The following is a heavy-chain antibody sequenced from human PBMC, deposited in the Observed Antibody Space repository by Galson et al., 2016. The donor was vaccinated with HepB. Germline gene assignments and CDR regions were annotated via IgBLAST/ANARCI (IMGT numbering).Heavy chain of an antibody. V-gene: IGHV1-18*01. J-gene: IGHJ4*02. CDR2: ISAYNGNT. CDR3: ARGRGFAVGDFFDY. CDR1: GYTFSSYY. Sequence: SVKVSCKVSGYTFSSYYIMWLRQAPGQGLEWMGWISAYNGNTKYAQKFQGRVTVTRDTSTSTVYMDLRRLTSDDTAVYYCARGRGFAVGDFFDYWGQGALITVSS. D-gene: IGHD2-15*01.